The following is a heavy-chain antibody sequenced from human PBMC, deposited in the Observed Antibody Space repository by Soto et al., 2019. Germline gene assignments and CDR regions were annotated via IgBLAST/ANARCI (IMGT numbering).Heavy chain of an antibody. CDR3: ARDKRSRYSSGWYKCPDY. J-gene: IGHJ4*02. D-gene: IGHD6-19*01. V-gene: IGHV3-21*01. Sequence: GGSLRLSCAASGFTFSSYSMNWVRQAPGKGLEWVSSISSSSSYIYYADSVKGRFTISRDNAKNSLYLQMNSLRAEDTAVYYCARDKRSRYSSGWYKCPDYWGQGTLVTVSS. CDR1: GFTFSSYS. CDR2: ISSSSSYI.